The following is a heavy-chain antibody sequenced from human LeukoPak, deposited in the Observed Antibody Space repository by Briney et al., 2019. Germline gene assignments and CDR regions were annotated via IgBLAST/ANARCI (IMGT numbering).Heavy chain of an antibody. CDR3: VRRGRYDSSGYYYILDF. CDR2: MNPNSGNT. CDR1: GYTFTNYD. V-gene: IGHV1-8*01. D-gene: IGHD3-22*01. J-gene: IGHJ4*02. Sequence: ASVKVSCKASGYTFTNYDINWVRQAIGHGLEWMGWMNPNSGNTEYAQKFQGRVTMTRNTSMSTAYMDLSSLTSEDTAVYHCVRRGRYDSSGYYYILDFWGQGSLVTVSS.